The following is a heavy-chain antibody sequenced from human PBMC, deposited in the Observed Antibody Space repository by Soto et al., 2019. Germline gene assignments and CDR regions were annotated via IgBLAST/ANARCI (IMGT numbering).Heavy chain of an antibody. V-gene: IGHV4-59*08. Sequence: QVQLQESGPGLVKPSETLSLTCTVSGDSMNNDYWSWIRQPPGKGLEWIGFMYDSGRTNYNPSLKNRVTISTDTSKNQFSLKLSSVTAADTAMYYCVRLKYSSGRDYWGQGILVTVSS. CDR2: MYDSGRT. CDR1: GDSMNNDY. CDR3: VRLKYSSGRDY. J-gene: IGHJ4*02. D-gene: IGHD6-19*01.